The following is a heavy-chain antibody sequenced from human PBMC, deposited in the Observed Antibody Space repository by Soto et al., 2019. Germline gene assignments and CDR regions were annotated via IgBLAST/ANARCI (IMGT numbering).Heavy chain of an antibody. CDR3: ARGHSTDCSNGVCSFFYNHEMDV. D-gene: IGHD2-8*01. Sequence: ASVKVSSRASGYSFTDYYIHWVRQAPGQGLEWLGRINPKSGGTSTAQKFQGWVTMTRDRPISTVYMELTRLRSDDTAVYFCARGHSTDCSNGVCSFFYNHEMDVWGQGTTVTVSS. CDR2: INPKSGGT. V-gene: IGHV1-2*04. CDR1: GYSFTDYY. J-gene: IGHJ6*02.